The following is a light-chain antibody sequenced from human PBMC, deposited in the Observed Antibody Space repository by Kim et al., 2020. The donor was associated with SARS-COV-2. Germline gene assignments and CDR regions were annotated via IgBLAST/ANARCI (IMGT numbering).Light chain of an antibody. V-gene: IGKV1-5*03. CDR1: QTISDW. CDR2: KAS. CDR3: HQYISYPRS. Sequence: DIQMTQSPFTLSASIGDRVTITCRASQTISDWLAWYQQKPGKAPKILIYKASILEDGVPSRFSGRGSGTEFTLTISSLQPDDFATYYCHQYISYPRSFGQGTKLEI. J-gene: IGKJ2*03.